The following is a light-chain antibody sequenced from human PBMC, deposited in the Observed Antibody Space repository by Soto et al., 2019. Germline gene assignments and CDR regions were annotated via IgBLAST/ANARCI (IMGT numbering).Light chain of an antibody. Sequence: DIQMTQSPSTLSASVGDRVTITCRASQSISSWLAWYQQKPGKAPKLLIYDASSLESGVPSRFSGSGSGTEFTLTISSLQREDFATYFCQQANSFPWAFGQGSRVEI. V-gene: IGKV1-5*01. CDR3: QQANSFPWA. CDR1: QSISSW. CDR2: DAS. J-gene: IGKJ1*01.